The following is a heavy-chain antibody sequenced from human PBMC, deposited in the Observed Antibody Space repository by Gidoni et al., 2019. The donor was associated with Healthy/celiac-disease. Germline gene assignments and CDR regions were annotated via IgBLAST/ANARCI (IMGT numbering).Heavy chain of an antibody. CDR1: GGSFTGYY. J-gene: IGHJ4*02. CDR2: INHSGST. V-gene: IGHV4-34*01. Sequence: QVQLQQWGAGLLKPSETLSLTCAVYGGSFTGYYWSWIRQPPGKGLEWIGEINHSGSTNYNPSLKSRVTISVDTSKNQFSLKLSSVTAADTAVYYCATDLGYCSSTSCPFGYWGQGTLVTVSS. D-gene: IGHD2-2*01. CDR3: ATDLGYCSSTSCPFGY.